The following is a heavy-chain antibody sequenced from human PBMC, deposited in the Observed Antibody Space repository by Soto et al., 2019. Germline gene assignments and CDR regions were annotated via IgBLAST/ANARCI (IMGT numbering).Heavy chain of an antibody. D-gene: IGHD4-17*01. CDR3: ARSSQRTVTLDY. J-gene: IGHJ4*02. V-gene: IGHV1-69*01. CDR1: GGAFDRFA. CDR2: IIIIFGTP. Sequence: QVQLVQSGPEVKSPGSSVKISCKTFGGAFDRFAINWVRQAPGQGLEWMGGIIIIFGTPNYAQKFQGRVTFTADESTSTAYMEMSRLISEDTAVYYCARSSQRTVTLDYWGQGTLVTVSS.